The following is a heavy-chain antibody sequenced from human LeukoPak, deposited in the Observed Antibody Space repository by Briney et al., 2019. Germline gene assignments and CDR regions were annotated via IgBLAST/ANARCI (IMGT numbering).Heavy chain of an antibody. CDR1: RYTFTSYD. CDR3: ARPGSSSDAFDI. V-gene: IGHV1-8*01. Sequence: ASVKVSCKASRYTFTSYDINWVRQATGQGLEWMGWMNPNSGNTGYAQKFQGRVTMTRNTSISTAYMELSSLRSEDTAVYYCARPGSSSDAFDIWGQGTMVTVSS. J-gene: IGHJ3*02. CDR2: MNPNSGNT. D-gene: IGHD2-15*01.